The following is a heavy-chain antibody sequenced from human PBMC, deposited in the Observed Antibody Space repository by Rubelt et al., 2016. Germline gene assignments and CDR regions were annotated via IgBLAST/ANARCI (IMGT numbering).Heavy chain of an antibody. J-gene: IGHJ4*02. Sequence: QVQLVQSGAEVKTPGASVTVSCKASGYRYDTFGFTWLRQAPGQGPEWMGWISFHNANSLHAQKFLGRLTLTKDTSTSTAFMKLRDLRPDDTATYYCAELDTAIWAFWGQGTRVIVSS. V-gene: IGHV1-18*01. CDR3: AELDTAIWAF. CDR2: ISFHNANS. CDR1: GYRYDTFG. D-gene: IGHD1-7*01.